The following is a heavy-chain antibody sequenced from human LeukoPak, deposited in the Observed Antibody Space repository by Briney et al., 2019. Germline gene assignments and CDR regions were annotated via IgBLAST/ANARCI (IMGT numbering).Heavy chain of an antibody. D-gene: IGHD3-10*01. J-gene: IGHJ4*02. Sequence: SETLSLTCAVSSDFFTTSHWWNWVRQFPGEGLEWIGEVSVDGSRNYNPSLKSRVTISVDTSKNQFSLKLSSVTAADTAVYYCARGLGSGSYYHYWGQGTLVTVSS. V-gene: IGHV4-4*02. CDR2: VSVDGSR. CDR1: SDFFTTSHW. CDR3: ARGLGSGSYYHY.